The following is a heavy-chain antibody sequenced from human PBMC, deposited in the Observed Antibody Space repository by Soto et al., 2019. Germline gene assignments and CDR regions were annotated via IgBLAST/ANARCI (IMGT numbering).Heavy chain of an antibody. CDR3: LLQDDDYYYGMDV. CDR2: ISSSSSTI. CDR1: GFTFSSYS. V-gene: IGHV3-48*02. Sequence: EVQLVESGGGLVQPGGSLRLSCAASGFTFSSYSMNWVRQAPGKGLEWVSYISSSSSTIYYADSVKGRFTISRDNAKNSLYLQMNSLRDEDTAVYYCLLQDDDYYYGMDVWGQGTTVTVSS. J-gene: IGHJ6*02. D-gene: IGHD1-26*01.